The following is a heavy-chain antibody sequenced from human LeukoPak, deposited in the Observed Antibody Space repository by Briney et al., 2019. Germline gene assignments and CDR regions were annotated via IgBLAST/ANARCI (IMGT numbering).Heavy chain of an antibody. CDR2: IYTDDSQT. J-gene: IGHJ4*02. CDR3: ARLSGAGWSEY. V-gene: IGHV5-51*01. CDR1: GTSFSNCW. Sequence: GESLKISCRHSGTSFSNCWIGWVRQMPGEGLEGRGMIYTDDSQTKYSPSFQGQVTISADKSITTAYLQWNTLTASDSAIYYCARLSGAGWSEYWGQGTLVSVSS.